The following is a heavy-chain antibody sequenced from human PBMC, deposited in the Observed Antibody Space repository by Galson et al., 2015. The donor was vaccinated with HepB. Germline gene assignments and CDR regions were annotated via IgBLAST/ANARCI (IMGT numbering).Heavy chain of an antibody. Sequence: SLRLSCAASGFTFSTYGLHWVRQAPGKGLEWVSVIWYDGTNKYYADSVKGRFTISRDNSKSTLYLQMNSLRAEDAGLYFCAKGYGLFDSWAQGILVTVSS. CDR1: GFTFSTYG. CDR3: AKGYGLFDS. D-gene: IGHD5-18*01. J-gene: IGHJ5*01. V-gene: IGHV3-33*06. CDR2: IWYDGTNK.